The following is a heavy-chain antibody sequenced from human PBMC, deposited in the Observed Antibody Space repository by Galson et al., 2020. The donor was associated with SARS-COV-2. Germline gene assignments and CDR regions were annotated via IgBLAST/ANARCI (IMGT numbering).Heavy chain of an antibody. V-gene: IGHV7-4-1*02. CDR1: GYTFTSYA. CDR2: INTNTGNP. Sequence: ASVKVSCKASGYTFTSYAMNWVRQAPGQGLEWMGWINTNTGNPTYAQGFTGRFVFSLDTSVSTAYLQISSLKAEDTAVYYCARCGEDYGDYVAGWFDPWGQGTLVTFSS. CDR3: ARCGEDYGDYVAGWFDP. D-gene: IGHD4-17*01. J-gene: IGHJ5*02.